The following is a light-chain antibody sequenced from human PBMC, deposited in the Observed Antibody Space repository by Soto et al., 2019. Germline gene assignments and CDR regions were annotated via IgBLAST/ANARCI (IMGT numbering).Light chain of an antibody. CDR1: QSVSNN. CDR2: AAS. Sequence: IVLTQSPGTLSLSPEERATLSCRASQSVSNNYLAWYQQKPGQAPRRLIYAASIRATGIPARFSGGGSGTEFTLTISSLQSEDFAVYFCQQYSYWWTFGQGTKVDIK. V-gene: IGKV3D-15*01. CDR3: QQYSYWWT. J-gene: IGKJ1*01.